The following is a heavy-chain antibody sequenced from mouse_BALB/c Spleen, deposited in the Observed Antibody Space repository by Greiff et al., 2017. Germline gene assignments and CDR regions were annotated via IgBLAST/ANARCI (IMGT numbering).Heavy chain of an antibody. CDR1: GFTFSSYT. V-gene: IGHV5-6-4*01. CDR3: TRAIGTGGY. CDR2: ISSGGSYT. Sequence: EVKLVESGGGLVKPGGSLKLSCAASGFTFSSYTMSWVRQTPEKRLEWVATISSGGSYTYYPDSVMGRFTISRENAKNTLFLQMSSLKSEATAMYYCTRAIGTGGYWGQGSLVTGSA. D-gene: IGHD2-14*01. J-gene: IGHJ3*01.